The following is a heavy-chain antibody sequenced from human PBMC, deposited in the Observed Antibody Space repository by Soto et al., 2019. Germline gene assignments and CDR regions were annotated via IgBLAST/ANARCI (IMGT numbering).Heavy chain of an antibody. J-gene: IGHJ5*02. CDR2: IIPIFGTA. CDR1: GGTFSSYA. D-gene: IGHD6-13*01. V-gene: IGHV1-69*13. Sequence: SVKVSCKASGGTFSSYAISWVRQAPGQGLEWMGGIIPIFGTANYAQKFQGRVTITADESTSTAYMELSSLRSEDTAVYYCADGRYSSSWKQTWFDPWGQGTLVTVSS. CDR3: ADGRYSSSWKQTWFDP.